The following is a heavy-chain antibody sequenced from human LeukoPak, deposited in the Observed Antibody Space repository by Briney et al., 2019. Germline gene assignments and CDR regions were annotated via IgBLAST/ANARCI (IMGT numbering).Heavy chain of an antibody. CDR1: GGSISSYY. D-gene: IGHD2-2*01. Sequence: SETLSLTCTVSGGSISSYYWSWIRQPPGKGLEWIGYIYYSGSTYYNPSLKSRVTISVDTSKNQFSLKLSSVTAADTAVYYCARTLVVVPAAIDYWGQGTLVTVSS. J-gene: IGHJ4*02. V-gene: IGHV4-30-4*08. CDR2: IYYSGST. CDR3: ARTLVVVPAAIDY.